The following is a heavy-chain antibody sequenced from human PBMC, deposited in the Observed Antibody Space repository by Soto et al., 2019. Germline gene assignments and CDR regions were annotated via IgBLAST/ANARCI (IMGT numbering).Heavy chain of an antibody. CDR1: GFTFSSYG. J-gene: IGHJ6*02. V-gene: IGHV3-30*18. CDR2: MSYDGSK. CDR3: AKDFTPWFGDYFYYYYGMDV. D-gene: IGHD4-17*01. Sequence: QVQLVESGGGVVQPGRSLRLSCAAAGFTFSSYGMHWVSQAPGTGLEWVAVMSYDGSKYYADTVKGRFTISRDNSKNTLYLQINSLRPEDTAVYYCAKDFTPWFGDYFYYYYGMDVWGQGTTVTVSS.